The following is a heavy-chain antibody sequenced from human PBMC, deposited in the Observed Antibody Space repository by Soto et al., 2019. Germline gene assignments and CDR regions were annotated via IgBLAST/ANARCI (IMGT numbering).Heavy chain of an antibody. CDR3: ARDWCSSTTCYTTGRWFDP. CDR1: GYIFTNYG. V-gene: IGHV1-18*01. Sequence: EASVKVSCKASGYIFTNYGISWVRQAPGQGPEWMGWISVHNGNTNYAQKFQGRVTMSTDTSTSTAYLELRSLRADDSAVYYCARDWCSSTTCYTTGRWFDPWGQGTLVTVSS. D-gene: IGHD2-2*02. CDR2: ISVHNGNT. J-gene: IGHJ5*02.